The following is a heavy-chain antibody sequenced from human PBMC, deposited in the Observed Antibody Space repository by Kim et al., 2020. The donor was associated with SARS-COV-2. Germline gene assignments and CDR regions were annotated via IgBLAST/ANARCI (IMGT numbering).Heavy chain of an antibody. V-gene: IGHV4-4*02. CDR3: ARGGTMVRGVIGMHYYYYYGMDV. D-gene: IGHD3-10*01. CDR1: GGSISSSNW. J-gene: IGHJ6*02. Sequence: SETLSPTCAVSGGSISSSNWWSWVRQPPGKGLEWIGEIYHSGSTNYNPSLKSRVTISVDKSKNQFSLKLSSVTAADTAVYYCARGGTMVRGVIGMHYYYYYGMDVWGQGTTVTVSS. CDR2: IYHSGST.